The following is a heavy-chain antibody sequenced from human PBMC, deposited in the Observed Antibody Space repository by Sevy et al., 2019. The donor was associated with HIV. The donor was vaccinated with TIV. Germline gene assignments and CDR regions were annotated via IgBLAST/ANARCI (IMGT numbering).Heavy chain of an antibody. CDR3: AKDAYYYDSSGYSMSQWYYGMDV. J-gene: IGHJ6*02. CDR1: GFTFSTYA. CDR2: ISGSGGDT. Sequence: GGSLRLSCAASGFTFSTYAMSWVRQAPGKGLEWVSVISGSGGDTYYADSVMGRFTISRDNSKNTPYLQMNSLRAGDTAVYNCAKDAYYYDSSGYSMSQWYYGMDVWGQGTTVTVSS. V-gene: IGHV3-23*01. D-gene: IGHD3-22*01.